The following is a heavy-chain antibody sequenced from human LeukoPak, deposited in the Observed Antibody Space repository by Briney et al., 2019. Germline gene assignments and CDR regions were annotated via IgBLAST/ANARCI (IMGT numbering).Heavy chain of an antibody. CDR2: IYPGDYET. V-gene: IGHV5-51*01. CDR1: GYSFSNYW. D-gene: IGHD2-21*02. J-gene: IGHJ4*02. CDR3: AIPPGYCGNDCSFDH. Sequence: GESLKISCEGSGYSFSNYWVGWERQMPGKGLEWMGIIYPGDYETRYSPSFQGLVTISVDKSISTAYLQWSSLKASDTAVYYCAIPPGYCGNDCSFDHWGQGTLVTVSS.